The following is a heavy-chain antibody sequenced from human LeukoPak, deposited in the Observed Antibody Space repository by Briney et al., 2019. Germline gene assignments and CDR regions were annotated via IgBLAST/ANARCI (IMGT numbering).Heavy chain of an antibody. V-gene: IGHV4-34*01. CDR1: GGSFSGYY. CDR3: ARGYMVRSHRIYYYYYGMDV. CDR2: VNHSGST. D-gene: IGHD3-10*01. Sequence: SETLSLTCAVYGGSFSGYYWSWIRQPPGKGLEWIGEVNHSGSTNYNPSLKSRVTISVDTSKNQFSLKLSSVTAADTAVYYCARGYMVRSHRIYYYYYGMDVWGRGTTVTVSS. J-gene: IGHJ6*04.